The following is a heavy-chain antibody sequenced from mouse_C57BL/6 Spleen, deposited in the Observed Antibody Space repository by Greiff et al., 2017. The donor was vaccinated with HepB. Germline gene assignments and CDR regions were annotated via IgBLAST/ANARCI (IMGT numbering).Heavy chain of an antibody. CDR1: GFNIKDDY. Sequence: VQLKESGAELVRPGASVKLSCTASGFNIKDDYMHWVKQRPEQGLEWIGWIDPENGDTEYASKFQGKATITADTSSNTAYLQLSSLTSEDTAVYYCTTTVVAHWYFDVWGTGTTVTVSS. V-gene: IGHV14-4*01. J-gene: IGHJ1*03. CDR3: TTTVVAHWYFDV. D-gene: IGHD1-1*01. CDR2: IDPENGDT.